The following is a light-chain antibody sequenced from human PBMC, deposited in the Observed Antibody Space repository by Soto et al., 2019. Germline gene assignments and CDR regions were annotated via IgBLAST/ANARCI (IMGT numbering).Light chain of an antibody. Sequence: MTHSQDYLAVPLGGRATINCNSSQSVFSNSNNKNCLAWYQQKPGQPPKLLIYWASTRESGVPDRFSGSGSGTDFTLTISSLQAEDVAVYHCQQYYSAPMTFGQGTQVEIK. J-gene: IGKJ5*01. CDR2: WAS. V-gene: IGKV4-1*01. CDR3: QQYYSAPMT. CDR1: QSVFSNSNNKNC.